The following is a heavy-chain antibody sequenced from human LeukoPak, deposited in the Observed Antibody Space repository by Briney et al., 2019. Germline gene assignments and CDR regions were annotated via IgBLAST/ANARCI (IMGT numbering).Heavy chain of an antibody. CDR3: ARGLLCYGGNPGGWFDP. J-gene: IGHJ5*02. CDR2: INHSGST. V-gene: IGHV4-34*01. CDR1: GGSFSGYY. Sequence: PSETLSLTCAVYGGSFSGYYWSWIRQPPGRGLEWIGEINHSGSTNYNPSLKSRVTISVDTSKNQFSLKLSSVTAADTAVYYCARGLLCYGGNPGGWFDPWGQGTLVTVSS. D-gene: IGHD4-23*01.